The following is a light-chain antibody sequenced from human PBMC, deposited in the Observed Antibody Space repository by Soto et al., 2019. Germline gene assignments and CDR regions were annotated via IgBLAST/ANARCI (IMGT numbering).Light chain of an antibody. V-gene: IGKV3-11*01. CDR2: DAS. CDR3: QQRSNWPST. Sequence: EIVLTQSPATLSLSPGDRATLSCRASQSISRYLAWYQKKPGQAPRLLIYDASKRAAGIPARYSASGSGTDFTLTITSLEPEDFAVYYCQQRSNWPSTFGGGTKVEIK. J-gene: IGKJ4*01. CDR1: QSISRY.